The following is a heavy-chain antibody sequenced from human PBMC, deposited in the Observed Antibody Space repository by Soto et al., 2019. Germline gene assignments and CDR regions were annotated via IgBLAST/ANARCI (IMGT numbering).Heavy chain of an antibody. Sequence: SETLSLTCTVSGDSINNYYWTWIRQPPGKGLEWIGYIYDSGSTSYNPSLKSRLTISVDTSKNQFSLKLKSATAADTAVYYCARVRYSYGFGLDYWGQGTLVTVSS. D-gene: IGHD5-18*01. CDR1: GDSINNYY. V-gene: IGHV4-59*01. CDR2: IYDSGST. J-gene: IGHJ4*02. CDR3: ARVRYSYGFGLDY.